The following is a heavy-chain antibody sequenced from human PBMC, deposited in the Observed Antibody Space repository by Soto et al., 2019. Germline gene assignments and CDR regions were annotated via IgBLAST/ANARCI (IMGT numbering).Heavy chain of an antibody. J-gene: IGHJ6*02. Sequence: PWGSLRLSCAASGFTFSSYGMHWVRQAPGKGLEWVAVISYDGSNKYYADSVKGRFTISRDNSKNTLYLQMNSLRAEDTAVYYCAKVPVIGRPGAPYGMDVWGQGTTVTVSS. CDR3: AKVPVIGRPGAPYGMDV. D-gene: IGHD6-6*01. CDR2: ISYDGSNK. CDR1: GFTFSSYG. V-gene: IGHV3-30*18.